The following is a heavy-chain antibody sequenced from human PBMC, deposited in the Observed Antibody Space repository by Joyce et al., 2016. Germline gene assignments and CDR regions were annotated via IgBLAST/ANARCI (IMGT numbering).Heavy chain of an antibody. CDR2: ISRSSRTI. J-gene: IGHJ6*02. V-gene: IGHV3-48*04. Sequence: EVQLVESGGGLVQPGGSLRLSCAASGFIFSNYTMKWVRQAPGKGLGWVSHISRSSRTIYYADSVKGLFTISRDNAKNSLYLQMNSLRAEDTAVYYCARKKYYGSGSYYKYYYYAMDVWGQGTTVTVSS. CDR1: GFIFSNYT. CDR3: ARKKYYGSGSYYKYYYYAMDV. D-gene: IGHD3-10*01.